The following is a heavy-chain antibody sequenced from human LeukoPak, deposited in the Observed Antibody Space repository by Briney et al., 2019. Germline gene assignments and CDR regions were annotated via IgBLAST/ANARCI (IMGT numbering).Heavy chain of an antibody. V-gene: IGHV1-18*01. CDR3: AREDYDYVWGSYRPTQYDY. D-gene: IGHD3-16*02. CDR1: GYTFSDYG. CDR2: ISGHNGNT. Sequence: ASVKVSCKPSGYTFSDYGITWVRQAPGQGIEWMGWISGHNGNTNYAESLQGRVTMTIDTSTSTAYMDLRSLRSDDTAVYYCAREDYDYVWGSYRPTQYDYWGQGTLVTVSS. J-gene: IGHJ4*02.